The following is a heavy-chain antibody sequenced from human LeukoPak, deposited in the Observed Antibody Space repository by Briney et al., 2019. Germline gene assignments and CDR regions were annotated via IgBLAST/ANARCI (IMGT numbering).Heavy chain of an antibody. J-gene: IGHJ6*02. CDR3: ARDPTYCSGGSCWAFSSYYGMDV. V-gene: IGHV1-18*01. D-gene: IGHD2-15*01. CDR2: ISAYNGNT. Sequence: ASVKVSCKASGYTFTSYGISWVRQAPGQGLEWMGWISAYNGNTNYAQKLQGRVTMTTDTSTSTAYMELRSLRSDDTAVYYCARDPTYCSGGSCWAFSSYYGMDVWGQGTTVTVSS. CDR1: GYTFTSYG.